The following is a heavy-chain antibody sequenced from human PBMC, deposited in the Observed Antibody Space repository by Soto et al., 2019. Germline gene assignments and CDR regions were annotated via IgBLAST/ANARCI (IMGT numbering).Heavy chain of an antibody. J-gene: IGHJ4*02. D-gene: IGHD6-19*01. Sequence: EVQLVESGGGLVQPGGSLRLSCAASGFTFSSYEMNWVRQAPGKGLEWVSYISSSGSTIYYADSVKGRFTISRDNAKNTLYLKKNSLRAEDTAVYYCARGQYGSGGGYFDYWGQETLVTVSS. CDR1: GFTFSSYE. CDR3: ARGQYGSGGGYFDY. CDR2: ISSSGSTI. V-gene: IGHV3-48*03.